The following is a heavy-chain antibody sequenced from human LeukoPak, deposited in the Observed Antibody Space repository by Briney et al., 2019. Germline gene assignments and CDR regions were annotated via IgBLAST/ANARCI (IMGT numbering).Heavy chain of an antibody. D-gene: IGHD3-16*01. CDR1: GFTFTNYW. J-gene: IGHJ4*02. CDR3: ARRAGAYTHPYDY. Sequence: GGSPRLSCAASGFTFTNYWMHWVRQDPGKGLVWVSFINPDGSTTNYANSATGRFTIPRDNAQTALYLQMNSPRAQPPAVYYCARRAGAYTHPYDYWGQGTLVTVSS. CDR2: INPDGSTT. V-gene: IGHV3-74*01.